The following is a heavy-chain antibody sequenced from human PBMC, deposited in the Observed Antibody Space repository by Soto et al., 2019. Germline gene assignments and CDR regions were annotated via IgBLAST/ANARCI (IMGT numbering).Heavy chain of an antibody. Sequence: PSETLSLTCTVSGGSVSSGSYYWSWIRQPPGKGLEWIGYIYYSGSTNYNPSLKSRVTISVDTSKNQFSLKLSSVTAADTAVYYCARVDMVYYYYGMDVWGQGTTVTVSS. CDR2: IYYSGST. CDR3: ARVDMVYYYYGMDV. V-gene: IGHV4-61*01. J-gene: IGHJ6*02. D-gene: IGHD5-12*01. CDR1: GGSVSSGSYY.